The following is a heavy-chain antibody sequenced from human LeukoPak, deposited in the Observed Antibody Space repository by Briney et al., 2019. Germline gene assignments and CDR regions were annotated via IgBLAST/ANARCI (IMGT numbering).Heavy chain of an antibody. CDR1: GFAFSNYA. CDR2: ISGSGTDT. J-gene: IGHJ4*02. V-gene: IGHV3-23*01. Sequence: GGSLRLSCAASGFAFSNYAMSWVRHAPDKGLEWVSVISGSGTDTYYADSVKGRFTISRDNSKNTLYLQMNSLRAEDTAVYYCARDSPVFDFWSGYRSEYYFDYWGQGTLVTVSS. D-gene: IGHD3-3*01. CDR3: ARDSPVFDFWSGYRSEYYFDY.